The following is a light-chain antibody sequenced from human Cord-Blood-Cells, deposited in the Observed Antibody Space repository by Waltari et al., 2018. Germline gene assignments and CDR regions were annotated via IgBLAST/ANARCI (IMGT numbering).Light chain of an antibody. CDR3: QTWGTGIHVV. CDR2: LNSDGSH. J-gene: IGLJ2*01. V-gene: IGLV4-69*01. Sequence: QLVLTQSPSASASLGASVKLTCTLSSGSSCYAIAWHPQQPEKGPRYLMTLNSDGSHSKGDGIPDRFSGSSSGAERYLTISSLQSEDEADYYCQTWGTGIHVVFGGGTKLTVL. CDR1: SGSSCYA.